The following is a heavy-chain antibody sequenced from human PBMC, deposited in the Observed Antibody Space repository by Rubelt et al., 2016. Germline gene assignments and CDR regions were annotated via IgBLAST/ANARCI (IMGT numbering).Heavy chain of an antibody. Sequence: QVQLQQWGAGLLKPSETLSLTCAVYGGSFSGYYWSWIRQPPGKGLEWIGEINHSGRTNYNPSLKSRVTISVDTSKNQFSLKRSAVTAAETAVYYCARGTGIAEALQFDYWGQGTLVTVSS. V-gene: IGHV4-34*01. J-gene: IGHJ4*02. CDR2: INHSGRT. CDR1: GGSFSGYY. D-gene: IGHD6-13*01. CDR3: ARGTGIAEALQFDY.